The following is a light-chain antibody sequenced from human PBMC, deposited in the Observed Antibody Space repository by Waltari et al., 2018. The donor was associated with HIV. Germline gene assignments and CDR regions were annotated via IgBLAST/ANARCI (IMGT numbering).Light chain of an antibody. Sequence: QSVLTQPPSLSGAPGQSVTISRTGSRSTSGTGYDVPWYQPRPGTAPKLRIYGNSNRPSGVPDRFSGSKSGTSASLAITGLQAEDEADYYCQSYDTSLSGNYVFGTGTKVTVL. V-gene: IGLV1-40*01. CDR2: GNS. J-gene: IGLJ1*01. CDR1: RSTSGTGYD. CDR3: QSYDTSLSGNYV.